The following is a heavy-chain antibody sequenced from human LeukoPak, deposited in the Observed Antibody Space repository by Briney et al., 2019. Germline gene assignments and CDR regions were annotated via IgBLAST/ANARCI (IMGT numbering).Heavy chain of an antibody. CDR1: GFPVSSNY. CDR3: ARVRYSSSWLDY. V-gene: IGHV3-53*01. CDR2: IYSGGST. D-gene: IGHD6-13*01. J-gene: IGHJ4*02. Sequence: GGSLILSCAASGFPVSSNYMSWVHQAPGKGLEWVSVIYSGGSTYYADSVKGRFTISRDNSKNTLYLQMNSLRAEDTAVYYCARVRYSSSWLDYWGQGTLVTVSS.